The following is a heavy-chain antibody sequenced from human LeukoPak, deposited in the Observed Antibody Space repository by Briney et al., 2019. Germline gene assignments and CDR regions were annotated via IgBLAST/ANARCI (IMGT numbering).Heavy chain of an antibody. CDR1: GGTFSSYA. D-gene: IGHD1-1*01. CDR3: ARGGTGLNWFDP. V-gene: IGHV1-2*02. CDR2: INPNSGGT. J-gene: IGHJ5*02. Sequence: GASVKVSCKASGGTFSSYAISWVRQAPGQGLEWMGWINPNSGGTNYAQKFQGRVTMTRDTSISTAYMELSRLRSDDTAVYYCARGGTGLNWFDPWGQGTLVTVSS.